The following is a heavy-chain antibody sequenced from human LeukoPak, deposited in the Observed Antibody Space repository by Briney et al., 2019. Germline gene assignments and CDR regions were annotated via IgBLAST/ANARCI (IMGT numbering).Heavy chain of an antibody. Sequence: GGSLRLSCAASGFTFSRNWMHWARQAPGKGLVWVSRINSDGSSTNYADSVKGRFTISRDNAKNTLYLQMNSLRAEDTAVYYCVKIVGSSSSSYWGQGTLVTVSS. CDR2: INSDGSST. V-gene: IGHV3-74*01. CDR3: VKIVGSSSSSY. CDR1: GFTFSRNW. J-gene: IGHJ4*02. D-gene: IGHD6-6*01.